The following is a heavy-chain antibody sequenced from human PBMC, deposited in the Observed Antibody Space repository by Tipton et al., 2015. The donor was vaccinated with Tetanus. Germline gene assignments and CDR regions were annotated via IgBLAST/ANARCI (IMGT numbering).Heavy chain of an antibody. Sequence: TLSLTCAVSGVSIRNGGYSWNWIRQPPGKGLEWIGYTYHTGGTYYSPSFKSRVTLSLDTTKKQVSLKLSSVTAADTAVYYCARGDYYGSGTYDVWGQGTTVTVPS. D-gene: IGHD3-10*01. CDR3: ARGDYYGSGTYDV. J-gene: IGHJ6*02. V-gene: IGHV4-30-2*01. CDR2: TYHTGGT. CDR1: GVSIRNGGYS.